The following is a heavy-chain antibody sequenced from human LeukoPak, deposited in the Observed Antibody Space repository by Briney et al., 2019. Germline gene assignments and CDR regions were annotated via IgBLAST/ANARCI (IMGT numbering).Heavy chain of an antibody. CDR3: ASMGGSGYYIDY. D-gene: IGHD3-22*01. Sequence: SETLSLTCTVSGYSISSGYYWGWIRQPPGKGLEWIGSIYHSGSTYYNPSLKSRVTISVDTSKNQFALKLSSVTAADTAVYYCASMGGSGYYIDYWGQGTLVTVSS. J-gene: IGHJ4*02. V-gene: IGHV4-38-2*02. CDR1: GYSISSGYY. CDR2: IYHSGST.